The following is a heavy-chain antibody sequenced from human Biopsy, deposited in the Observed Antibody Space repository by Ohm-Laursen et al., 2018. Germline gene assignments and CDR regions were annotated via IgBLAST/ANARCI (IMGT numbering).Heavy chain of an antibody. CDR1: GGSFTGHY. V-gene: IGHV4-59*07. D-gene: IGHD3-16*01. J-gene: IGHJ4*02. CDR2: ISHTGYT. CDR3: ASYSHHYYDFDY. Sequence: SDTLSLTCTVSGGSFTGHYWTWIRQPPGKGLEWIGHISHTGYTSYKSSLKSRVTISLDTSRKHFSLRLTSLAAADTAVYYCASYSHHYYDFDYWGQGTLVTVSP.